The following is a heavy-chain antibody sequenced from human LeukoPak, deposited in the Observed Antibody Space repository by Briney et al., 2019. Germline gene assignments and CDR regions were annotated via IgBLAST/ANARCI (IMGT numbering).Heavy chain of an antibody. CDR1: GYTFITYG. V-gene: IGHV1-18*01. CDR3: ARVSYDMSGHHRYAFDI. D-gene: IGHD3-22*01. Sequence: ASVKVSCKASGYTFITYGISWVRQAPGQGLEWMGWTNPRNGNTNYVQNLQGRVTMTTDTSTSTAYMELRSLRSDDTAVYYCARVSYDMSGHHRYAFDIWGQGTMVTVSS. J-gene: IGHJ3*02. CDR2: TNPRNGNT.